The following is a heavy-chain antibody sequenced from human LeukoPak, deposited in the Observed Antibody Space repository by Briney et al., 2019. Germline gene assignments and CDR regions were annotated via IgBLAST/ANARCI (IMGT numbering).Heavy chain of an antibody. CDR3: ARDPDSRGTEPPFFDH. J-gene: IGHJ4*02. D-gene: IGHD3-22*01. Sequence: GKSLRLSCAASKFTFSNYAMHWVRQAPGKGLEWVAVISYDGYDKYYADSVKGRFTTSRDNAKRSVYLQMKSLRADDTALYYCARDPDSRGTEPPFFDHWGRGTLVTVSS. V-gene: IGHV3-30-3*01. CDR1: KFTFSNYA. CDR2: ISYDGYDK.